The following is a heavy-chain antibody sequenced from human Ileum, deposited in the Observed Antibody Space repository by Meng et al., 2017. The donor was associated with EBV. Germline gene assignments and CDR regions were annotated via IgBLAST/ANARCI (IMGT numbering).Heavy chain of an antibody. D-gene: IGHD3-22*01. Sequence: VRRPGLGPGLVKPSGTLSLTCAVSGGSISSSNWWSWVRQAPGKGLEWIGEIHHTESTNYNPSLKSRVTISVDKSKNQFSLKLSSVTAADTAVYYCARESYSDSSGYYSLDYWGQGSLVTVSS. CDR2: IHHTEST. J-gene: IGHJ4*02. V-gene: IGHV4-4*02. CDR1: GGSISSSNW. CDR3: ARESYSDSSGYYSLDY.